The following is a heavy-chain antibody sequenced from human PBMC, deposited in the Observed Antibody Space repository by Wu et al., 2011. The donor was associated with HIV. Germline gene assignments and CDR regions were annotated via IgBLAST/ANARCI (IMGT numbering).Heavy chain of an antibody. CDR3: ARESSTSFNY. J-gene: IGHJ4*02. CDR1: GYTFTDNF. CDR2: INPNSGGT. Sequence: QVQLVQSGAAVRKPGASVRISCKAYGYTFTDNFIHWVRQAPGQGLEWLGWINPNSGGTNYVQNFQGRVTMTREKSISTAYMELSSLRSDDTAVYYCARESSTSFNYWGQGTLVTSPQ. V-gene: IGHV1-2*02. D-gene: IGHD2-2*01.